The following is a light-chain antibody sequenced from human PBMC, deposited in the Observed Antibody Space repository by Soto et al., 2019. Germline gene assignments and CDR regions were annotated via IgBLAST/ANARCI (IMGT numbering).Light chain of an antibody. Sequence: ERVMTQSPATLSVSPGERATLSCRASQSVSSNLAWYQQRPGRAPRLLIYHASTRATGVPARFSGSGSGTEFTLTIDSLQSEDFAIYYCQQYHNWPPWTFGQGTKVDIK. CDR3: QQYHNWPPWT. CDR1: QSVSSN. CDR2: HAS. J-gene: IGKJ1*01. V-gene: IGKV3-15*01.